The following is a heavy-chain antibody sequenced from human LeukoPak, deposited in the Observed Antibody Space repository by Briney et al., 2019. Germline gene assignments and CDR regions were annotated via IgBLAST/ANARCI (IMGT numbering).Heavy chain of an antibody. J-gene: IGHJ3*02. V-gene: IGHV4-30-2*01. CDR2: IYHSGST. CDR3: ARVVRRRDYAFDI. CDR1: GGSISSGGYS. D-gene: IGHD2-15*01. Sequence: PSETLSLTCAVSGGSISSGGYSWSWIRQPPGTGLEWIGYIYHSGSTYYNPSLKSRVTISVDRSKNQFSLKLSSVTAADTAVYYCARVVRRRDYAFDIWGQGTMVTVSS.